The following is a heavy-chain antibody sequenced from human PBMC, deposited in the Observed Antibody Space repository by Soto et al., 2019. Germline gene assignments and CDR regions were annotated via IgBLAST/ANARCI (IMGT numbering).Heavy chain of an antibody. CDR1: GYTFTSYG. CDR2: ISAYNGNT. V-gene: IGHV1-18*01. J-gene: IGHJ4*02. CDR3: ARVFDILTGYAGEGY. Sequence: ASVKVSCKASGYTFTSYGISWLRQAPGQGLEWMGWISAYNGNTNYAQKLQGRVTMTTDTSTSTAYMELRSLRSDDTAVYYCARVFDILTGYAGEGYWGQGTLVTVSS. D-gene: IGHD3-9*01.